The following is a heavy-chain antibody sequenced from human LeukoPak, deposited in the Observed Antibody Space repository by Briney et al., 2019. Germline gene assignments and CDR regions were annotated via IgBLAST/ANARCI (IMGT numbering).Heavy chain of an antibody. CDR3: ARELRYYRSGSYYGPYYYYYMDV. CDR1: GYSISSGYY. CDR2: IYHSGST. D-gene: IGHD3-10*01. V-gene: IGHV4-38-2*02. J-gene: IGHJ6*03. Sequence: SETLSLTCTVSGYSISSGYYWGWIRQPPGKGLEWIGSIYHSGSTYYNPSLKSRVTISVDTSKNQFSLKLSSVTAADTAVYYCARELRYYRSGSYYGPYYYYYMDVWGKGTTVTVSS.